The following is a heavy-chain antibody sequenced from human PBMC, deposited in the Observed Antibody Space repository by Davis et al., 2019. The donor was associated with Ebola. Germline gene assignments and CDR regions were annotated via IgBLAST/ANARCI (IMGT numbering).Heavy chain of an antibody. Sequence: PGGSLRLSCAASGFTFSSYSMNWVRQAPGKGLEWVSSISSSSSYIYYADSVKGRFTISRDNAKNSLYLQMNSLRAEDTAVYYCARVGGYYRTDLDYWGQGTLVTVSS. CDR2: ISSSSSYI. V-gene: IGHV3-21*01. CDR3: ARVGGYYRTDLDY. D-gene: IGHD3-22*01. J-gene: IGHJ4*02. CDR1: GFTFSSYS.